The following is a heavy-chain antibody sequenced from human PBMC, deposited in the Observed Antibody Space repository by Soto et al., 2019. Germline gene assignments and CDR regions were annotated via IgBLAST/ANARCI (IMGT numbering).Heavy chain of an antibody. D-gene: IGHD6-13*01. Sequence: GESLKISCKGSGYSCSTYSIGWVRQMPGKGLEWMGNIFSSDSYARYSPSFQGQVTISVDRSISTAYLQWSSLKASDTAMYYCTTWRSSSWFDYWGQGTQVTVSS. CDR2: IFSSDSYA. CDR1: GYSCSTYS. V-gene: IGHV5-51*01. J-gene: IGHJ4*02. CDR3: TTWRSSSWFDY.